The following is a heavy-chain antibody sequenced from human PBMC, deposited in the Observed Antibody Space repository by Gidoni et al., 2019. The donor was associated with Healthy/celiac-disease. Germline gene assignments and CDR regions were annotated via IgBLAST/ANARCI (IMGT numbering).Heavy chain of an antibody. V-gene: IGHV1-24*01. CDR1: PGYTLTELS. D-gene: IGHD3-3*01. CDR2: FDPEDGET. Sequence: QVQLVQSGAEVKKPGASVKVSCKVPPGYTLTELSMHWVRQAPGKGLEWMGGFDPEDGETIYAQKFQGRVTMTEDTSTDTAYMELSSLRSEDTAVYYCATENIARRITIFGVVIESRPDDAFDIWGQGTMVTVSS. CDR3: ATENIARRITIFGVVIESRPDDAFDI. J-gene: IGHJ3*02.